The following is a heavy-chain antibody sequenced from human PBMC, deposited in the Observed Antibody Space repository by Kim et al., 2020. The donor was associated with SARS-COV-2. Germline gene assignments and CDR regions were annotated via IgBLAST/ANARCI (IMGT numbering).Heavy chain of an antibody. V-gene: IGHV3-30-3*01. CDR2: ISYDGSNK. D-gene: IGHD4-17*01. CDR3: ASFTYGGEDYYYYYGMDV. CDR1: GFTFSSYA. J-gene: IGHJ6*02. Sequence: GGSLRLSCAASGFTFSSYAMHWVRQATGKGLEWVAVISYDGSNKYYADSVKGRFTISRDNSKNTLYLQMNSLRAEDTAVYYCASFTYGGEDYYYYYGMDVWGQGSTVTVSS.